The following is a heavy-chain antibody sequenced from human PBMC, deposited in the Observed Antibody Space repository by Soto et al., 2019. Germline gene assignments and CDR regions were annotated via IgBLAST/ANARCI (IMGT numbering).Heavy chain of an antibody. J-gene: IGHJ4*02. Sequence: EVQLLESGGGSVQPGGSLRLSCAASGFTFSSYAMSWVRQAPGKGLEWVSAISGSGGSTYYADSVKGRFTISRDNSKNTLYLQMNSLRAEDTAVYYCEKGPGACSVGSCYSTSYYLDYWGQGTLVTVSS. CDR2: ISGSGGST. V-gene: IGHV3-23*01. CDR1: GFTFSSYA. D-gene: IGHD2-15*01. CDR3: EKGPGACSVGSCYSTSYYLDY.